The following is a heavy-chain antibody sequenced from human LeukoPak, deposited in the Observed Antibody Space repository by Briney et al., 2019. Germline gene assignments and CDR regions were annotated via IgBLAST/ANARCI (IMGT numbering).Heavy chain of an antibody. CDR2: IDPRGGST. J-gene: IGHJ4*02. CDR1: GGIFTTYA. D-gene: IGHD5-24*01. V-gene: IGHV1-46*01. CDR3: ARDFGEMPNY. Sequence: ASVTVSCKASGGIFTTYAISWVRQAPGQGLEWMGIIDPRGGSTSYAQKFQGGVTMTRDAITSTVYLELSSLRSEDTAVYYCARDFGEMPNYWGEGTLVTVA.